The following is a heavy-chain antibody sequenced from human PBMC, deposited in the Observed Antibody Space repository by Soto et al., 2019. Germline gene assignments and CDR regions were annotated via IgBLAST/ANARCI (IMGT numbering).Heavy chain of an antibody. CDR2: IWYDGSNK. D-gene: IGHD6-19*01. J-gene: IGHJ4*02. CDR3: ARGGLLWAVAGYFDY. Sequence: QVQLVESGGGVVQPGRSLRLSCAASGFTFSSYGMHWVRQAPGKGLEWVAVIWYDGSNKYYADSVKGRFTISRDNSKNTLYLQMNSLRAEDTAVYYCARGGLLWAVAGYFDYWGQGTLVTVSS. CDR1: GFTFSSYG. V-gene: IGHV3-33*01.